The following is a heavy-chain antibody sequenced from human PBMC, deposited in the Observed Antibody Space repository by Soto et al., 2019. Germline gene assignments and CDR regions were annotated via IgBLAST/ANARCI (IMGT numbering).Heavy chain of an antibody. CDR3: AKDRFYQLRHENWFDP. CDR1: GFIFSNYA. J-gene: IGHJ5*02. Sequence: PGGSLRLSCAASGFIFSNYAINWVRQAPGKGLEWVSVISCSGGSTYYADSVKGRFTISRDNSKNTLYLQMNSLRAEDTAVYYCAKDRFYQLRHENWFDPRGQGTLVTVSS. D-gene: IGHD2-2*01. CDR2: ISCSGGST. V-gene: IGHV3-23*01.